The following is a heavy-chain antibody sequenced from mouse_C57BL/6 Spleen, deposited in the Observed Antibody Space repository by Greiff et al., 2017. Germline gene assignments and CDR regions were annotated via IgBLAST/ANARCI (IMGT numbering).Heavy chain of an antibody. J-gene: IGHJ4*01. V-gene: IGHV1-52*01. CDR3: ARGGERAMDY. CDR2: IDPSVSET. Sequence: QVQLQQPGAELVRPGSSVKLSCKASGYTFTSYWMHWVKQTPIKGLEWIGNIDPSVSETHYNQTVKDKATLTVDKSSSTAYMQLSSLTSEDSAVYYCARGGERAMDYWGQGTSVTVSS. CDR1: GYTFTSYW.